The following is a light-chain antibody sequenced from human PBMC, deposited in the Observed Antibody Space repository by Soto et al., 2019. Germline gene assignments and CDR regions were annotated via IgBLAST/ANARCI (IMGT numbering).Light chain of an antibody. J-gene: IGKJ4*01. V-gene: IGKV3-11*01. CDR1: QSASSY. CDR2: DAS. Sequence: IVLTQSPATLSLSPGEGATLSCRASQSASSYLAWYQQKPGQAPRLLIYDASNRATGIPARFSGSGSGTDFTLTISSLEPEDFAVYYCQHRSNWPLTFGGGTKVDIK. CDR3: QHRSNWPLT.